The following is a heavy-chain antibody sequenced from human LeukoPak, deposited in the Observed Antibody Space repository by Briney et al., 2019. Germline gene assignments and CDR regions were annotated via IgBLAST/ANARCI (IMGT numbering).Heavy chain of an antibody. CDR2: IKKDGSET. J-gene: IGHJ4*02. CDR3: ARGRYSGTTYYFDY. V-gene: IGHV3-7*03. CDR1: EFTFSTYW. Sequence: GGSLRLSCAASEFTFSTYWMSWVRQGPGKGLEWVANIKKDGSETYYVDSVKGRFTISRDNAKNSLYLQMNSLRAEDTAMYYCARGRYSGTTYYFDYWGQGTLVTVSS. D-gene: IGHD5-12*01.